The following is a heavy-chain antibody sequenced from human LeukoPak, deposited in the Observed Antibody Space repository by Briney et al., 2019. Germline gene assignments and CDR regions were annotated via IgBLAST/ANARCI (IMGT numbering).Heavy chain of an antibody. D-gene: IGHD1-1*01. Sequence: PSEALSLTCAVYGGSFSGYYWSWIRQPPGKGLEWIGEINHSGSTNYNPSLKSRVTISVDTSKNQFSLKLSSVAAADTAVYYCAREGNSGYFDYWGQGTLVTVSS. CDR1: GGSFSGYY. J-gene: IGHJ4*02. CDR3: AREGNSGYFDY. CDR2: INHSGST. V-gene: IGHV4-34*01.